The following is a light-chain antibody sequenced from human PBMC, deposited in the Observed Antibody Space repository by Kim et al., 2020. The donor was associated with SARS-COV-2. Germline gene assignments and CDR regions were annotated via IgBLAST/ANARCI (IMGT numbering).Light chain of an antibody. CDR2: GAS. V-gene: IGKV3D-15*01. J-gene: IGKJ2*01. CDR1: QSVSSN. CDR3: QQYNKWMYT. Sequence: SSGERATLACGASQSVSSNYAWYQKKPGQAPRLVIYGASTRAAGVPARFSGSVSGAEFTLTITNLQPEDCAVDYCQQYNKWMYTFGQGTKLEI.